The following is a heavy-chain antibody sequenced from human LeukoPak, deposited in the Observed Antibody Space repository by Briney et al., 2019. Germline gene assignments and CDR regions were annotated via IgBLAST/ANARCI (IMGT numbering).Heavy chain of an antibody. CDR2: ISSSSSYI. V-gene: IGHV3-21*01. CDR3: ARGGNYVSGYYFDQ. D-gene: IGHD3-3*01. J-gene: IGHJ4*02. CDR1: GFTFSTYT. Sequence: GGSLRLSCAASGFTFSTYTMNWVSQAPGKGLEWVSTISSSSSYIYYGDSVKGRFTISRDNAKNSLYLQMNSLRAEDTAIYYCARGGNYVSGYYFDQWGPGTLVTVSS.